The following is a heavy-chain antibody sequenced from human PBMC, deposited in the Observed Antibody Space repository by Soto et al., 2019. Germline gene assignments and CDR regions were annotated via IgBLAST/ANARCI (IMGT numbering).Heavy chain of an antibody. CDR2: INHSGST. J-gene: IGHJ4*02. V-gene: IGHV4-34*01. D-gene: IGHD3-9*01. Sequence: SETLSLTCAVYGGSFSGYYWSWIRQPPGKGLEWIGEINHSGSTNYNPSLKSRVTISVDTSKNQFSLKLSSVTAADAAVYYCARGPKKNTIFPQVYYFEYWGQGTLVTVSS. CDR3: ARGPKKNTIFPQVYYFEY. CDR1: GGSFSGYY.